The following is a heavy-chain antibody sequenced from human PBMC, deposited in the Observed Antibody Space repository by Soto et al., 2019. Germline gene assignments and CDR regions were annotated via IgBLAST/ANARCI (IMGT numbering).Heavy chain of an antibody. CDR2: VNPNSGGT. CDR3: ARDSVDYDILTGYYLIDY. Sequence: GASVKVSCKASGYTFTGYYMHWVRQAPGQGLEWMGWVNPNSGGTNYAQKFQGWVTMTRDTSISTAYMELSRLRSDDTAVYYCARDSVDYDILTGYYLIDYWGQGTLVTVSS. D-gene: IGHD3-9*01. V-gene: IGHV1-2*04. CDR1: GYTFTGYY. J-gene: IGHJ4*02.